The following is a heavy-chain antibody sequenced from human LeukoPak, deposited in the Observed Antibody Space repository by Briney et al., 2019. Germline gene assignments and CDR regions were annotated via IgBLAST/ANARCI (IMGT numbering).Heavy chain of an antibody. V-gene: IGHV4-30-2*01. Sequence: PSETLSLTCTVSGGSISSGGYYWSWIRQPPGKGLEWIGYIYHSGSTYYNPSLKSRVTISVDRSKNQFSLKLSSVTAADTAVYYCARETVDIVATRPKYFQHWGQGTLVTVSS. J-gene: IGHJ1*01. CDR2: IYHSGST. D-gene: IGHD5-12*01. CDR1: GGSISSGGYY. CDR3: ARETVDIVATRPKYFQH.